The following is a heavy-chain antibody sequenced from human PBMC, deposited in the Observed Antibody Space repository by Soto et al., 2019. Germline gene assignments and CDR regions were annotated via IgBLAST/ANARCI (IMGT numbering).Heavy chain of an antibody. Sequence: QVPLLESGGGVVQPGRYLSFSCAATGFTFISSGMHWFRQAPGKGLEWVAVTSFDGSSGYYPDSVRGRFTISRENSKKALYLQINSLRAEDTGVYYCERTPPGVAGAVDTWGDGDLVTCSS. V-gene: IGHV3-30*03. D-gene: IGHD3-3*01. CDR1: GFTFISSG. CDR2: TSFDGSSG. J-gene: IGHJ5*01. CDR3: ERTPPGVAGAVDT.